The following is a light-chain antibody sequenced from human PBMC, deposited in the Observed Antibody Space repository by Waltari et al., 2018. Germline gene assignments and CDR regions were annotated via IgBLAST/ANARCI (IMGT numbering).Light chain of an antibody. CDR1: QGISSY. J-gene: IGKJ5*01. CDR3: QQFNTYPLT. CDR2: AAF. V-gene: IGKV1-9*01. Sequence: TCRASQGISSYLAWYQQKPGKAPNLLIYAAFTLQSGVPSRFSGSGSGTDFTLTISSLQPEDFATYYCQQFNTYPLTFGHGTRLEIK.